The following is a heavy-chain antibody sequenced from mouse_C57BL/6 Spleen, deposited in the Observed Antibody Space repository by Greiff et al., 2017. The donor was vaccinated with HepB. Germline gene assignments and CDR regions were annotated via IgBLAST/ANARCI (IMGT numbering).Heavy chain of an antibody. CDR2: IRNKANGYTT. Sequence: EVQWVESGGGLVQPGGSLSLSCAASGFTFTDYYMSWVRQPPGKALEWLGFIRNKANGYTTEYSASVKGRLTISRDNSQSNLYLQMNAMRAEDSATYYCARYAHYDYGGFAYWGQGTLVTVSA. V-gene: IGHV7-3*01. CDR1: GFTFTDYY. CDR3: ARYAHYDYGGFAY. J-gene: IGHJ3*01. D-gene: IGHD2-4*01.